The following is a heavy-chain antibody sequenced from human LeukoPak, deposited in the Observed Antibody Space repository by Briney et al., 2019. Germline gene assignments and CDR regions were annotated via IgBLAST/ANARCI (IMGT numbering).Heavy chain of an antibody. CDR2: INHNGNVN. Sequence: PGGSLRLSCAASGFTFSSYWMNWARQAPGKGLEWVASINHNGNVNYYVDSVKGRFTISRDNAKNSLYLQMSNLRAGDTAVYFWARGGGLDVWGQGATVTVSS. J-gene: IGHJ6*02. CDR1: GFTFSSYW. CDR3: ARGGGLDV. D-gene: IGHD3-16*01. V-gene: IGHV3-7*03.